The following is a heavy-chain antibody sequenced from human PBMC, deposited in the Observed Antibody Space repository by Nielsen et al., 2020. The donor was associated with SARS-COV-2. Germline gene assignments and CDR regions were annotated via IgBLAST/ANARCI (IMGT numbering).Heavy chain of an antibody. D-gene: IGHD3-10*01. J-gene: IGHJ4*02. CDR3: AREGHSQSVIVINSYVDY. CDR1: GFTFSSYA. V-gene: IGHV3-30-3*01. Sequence: GGSLRLSCAASGFTFSSYAMHWVRQAPGKGLEWVAVISYDGSNKYYADSVKGRFTISRDNSKNTLYLEMKSLRAVDTAVYYCAREGHSQSVIVINSYVDYWGQGTLVTVSS. CDR2: ISYDGSNK.